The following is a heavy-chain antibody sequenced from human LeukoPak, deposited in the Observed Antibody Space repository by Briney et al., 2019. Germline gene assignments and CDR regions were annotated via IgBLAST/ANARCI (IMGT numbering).Heavy chain of an antibody. CDR1: GFTFDDYG. D-gene: IGHD2-15*01. J-gene: IGHJ5*02. CDR2: INWNGGST. Sequence: EGSLRLSCAAPGFTFDDYGMSWVRQAPGKGLEWVSGINWNGGSTGYADSVKGRFTISRDNAKNSLYLQMNSLRAEDTALYHCARDRHSGGHWFDPWGQGTLVTVSS. V-gene: IGHV3-20*01. CDR3: ARDRHSGGHWFDP.